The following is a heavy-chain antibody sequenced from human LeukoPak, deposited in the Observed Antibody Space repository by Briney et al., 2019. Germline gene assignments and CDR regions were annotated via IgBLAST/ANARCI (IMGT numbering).Heavy chain of an antibody. CDR2: INHSGST. Sequence: PSETLSLTCAVYDGSFSGYYWSWIRQPPGKGLEWIGEINHSGSTNYNPSLKSRVTISVDTSKDQFSLKLSSVTAADTAVYYCARETAVGIAARPFDYWGQGTLVTVSS. CDR3: ARETAVGIAARPFDY. V-gene: IGHV4-34*01. CDR1: DGSFSGYY. D-gene: IGHD6-6*01. J-gene: IGHJ4*02.